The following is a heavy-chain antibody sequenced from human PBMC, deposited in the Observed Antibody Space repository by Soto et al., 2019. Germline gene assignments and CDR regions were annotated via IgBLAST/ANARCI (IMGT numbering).Heavy chain of an antibody. CDR3: AKDSPVGVPLLRDLHD. V-gene: IGHV3-23*01. CDR2: ISGSGGST. J-gene: IGHJ1*01. Sequence: LRLSCAASGFTFSNYGMSWVRQAPGKGLEWVSVISGSGGSTYYADSVKGRFTLSRDNSKNTVYLQMNSLRAEDTAVYYCAKDSPVGVPLLRDLHDWGQGTLVTVSS. D-gene: IGHD2-15*01. CDR1: GFTFSNYG.